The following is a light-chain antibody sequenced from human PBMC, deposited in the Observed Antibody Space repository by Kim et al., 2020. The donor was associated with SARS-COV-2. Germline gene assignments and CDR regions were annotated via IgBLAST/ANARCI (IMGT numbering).Light chain of an antibody. CDR3: QQSGGSPA. J-gene: IGKJ2*01. CDR1: QSGSSSY. Sequence: MYPGGPATLSNRPSQSGSSSYLAWYQQKPGQAPRLVIYGASSRATGIPDRFSCSGSGTDFTLTISRLEPEDFAVYYCQQSGGSPAFGQGTKLEIK. V-gene: IGKV3-20*01. CDR2: GAS.